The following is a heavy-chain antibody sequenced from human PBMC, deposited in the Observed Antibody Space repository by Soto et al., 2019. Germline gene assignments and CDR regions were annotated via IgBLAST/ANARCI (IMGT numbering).Heavy chain of an antibody. D-gene: IGHD3-16*01. V-gene: IGHV3-30-3*01. CDR1: GFTFSTYA. Sequence: PGGSLRLSCAASGFTFSTYAMHWVRQAPGKGLDWVAVISYDGTNKYYADSVKGRFTISRDNSKNTLYLEMNNLRAEDTALYHCARDGGAYWGQGILVTV. J-gene: IGHJ4*02. CDR3: ARDGGAY. CDR2: ISYDGTNK.